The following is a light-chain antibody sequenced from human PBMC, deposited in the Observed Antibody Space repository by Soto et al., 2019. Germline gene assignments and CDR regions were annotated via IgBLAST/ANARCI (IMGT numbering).Light chain of an antibody. CDR3: QKYDGAPKT. J-gene: IGKJ1*01. Sequence: DIQMTQSPSSLSASVGDRVTITCRASQVISNYLAWYQQKSGKDPKLLIYAASTLQSGVPSRFSGSGSGTDFTLTISSLQPEDVATYYCQKYDGAPKTFGQGTKVEIK. CDR1: QVISNY. CDR2: AAS. V-gene: IGKV1-27*01.